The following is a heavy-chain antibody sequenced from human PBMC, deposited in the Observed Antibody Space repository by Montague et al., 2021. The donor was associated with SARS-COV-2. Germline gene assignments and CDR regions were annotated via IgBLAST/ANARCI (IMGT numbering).Heavy chain of an antibody. Sequence: SETLSLTCHVYGASFSGYYWSWVRQSPGKGLEWIGEVIHSGTTNYNPSLKGRATISIDSSNDRFSLRLTSLTAADTGVYYCASGEFFYYGSGNYYRSALDDWGQGTTVTVS. CDR3: ASGEFFYYGSGNYYRSALDD. CDR2: VIHSGTT. CDR1: GASFSGYY. J-gene: IGHJ6*02. V-gene: IGHV4-34*12. D-gene: IGHD3-10*01.